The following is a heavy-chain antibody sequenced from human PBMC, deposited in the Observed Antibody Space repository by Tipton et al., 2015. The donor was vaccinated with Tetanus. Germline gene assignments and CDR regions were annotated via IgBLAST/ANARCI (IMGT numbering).Heavy chain of an antibody. CDR2: SWYDGTDK. Sequence: SLRLSCAASGFIFSSYGIHWVRQAPGKGLEWVAVSWYDGTDKYYADSVKGRFTLSRDNSKNTLYLEMNSLRAAGTALYYCAREAGCSGGGCSSGGFDNWGQGAQVTASS. V-gene: IGHV3-33*01. D-gene: IGHD2-15*01. CDR1: GFIFSSYG. CDR3: AREAGCSGGGCSSGGFDN. J-gene: IGHJ4*02.